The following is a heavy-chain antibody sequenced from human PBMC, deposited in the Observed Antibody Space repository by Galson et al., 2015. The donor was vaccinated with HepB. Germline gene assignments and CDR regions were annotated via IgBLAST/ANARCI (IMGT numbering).Heavy chain of an antibody. CDR3: ATPRRYDIVTGYFGY. CDR2: FDPELGET. Sequence: SVKVSCKVSGYTLSVLSMHWVRQAPGKGPEWMGGFDPELGETIYAQRFKGRVTMTEDTSTDTAYLEVRSLRSEDTAVYYCATPRRYDIVTGYFGYWGQGTLVTVSS. D-gene: IGHD3-9*01. V-gene: IGHV1-24*01. J-gene: IGHJ4*02. CDR1: GYTLSVLS.